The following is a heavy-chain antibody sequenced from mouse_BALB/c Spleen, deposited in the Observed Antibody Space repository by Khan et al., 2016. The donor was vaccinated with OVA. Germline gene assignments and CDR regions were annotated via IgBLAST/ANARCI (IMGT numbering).Heavy chain of an antibody. CDR2: INYSGNT. CDR3: TRKDYYDYDPFPY. V-gene: IGHV3-2*02. J-gene: IGHJ3*01. D-gene: IGHD2-4*01. Sequence: EVQLQESGPGLVKPSQSLSLTCTVTGYSITSEYAWNWIRHFPGNKLEWMGYINYSGNTRYNPSLKSRISFTRDTSKNQFFLQLNSVTTEDTATYYGTRKDYYDYDPFPYWGQGTMVTVSA. CDR1: GYSITSEYA.